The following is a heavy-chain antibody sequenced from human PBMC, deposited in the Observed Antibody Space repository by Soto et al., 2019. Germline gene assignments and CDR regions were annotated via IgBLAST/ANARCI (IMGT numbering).Heavy chain of an antibody. CDR1: GYTFTIYG. Sequence: ASVKVSCKASGYTFTIYGISWVRQAPGQGLEWMGWISAYNGNTNYAQKLQGRVTMTTDTSTSTAYMELRSLRSDDTAVYYCARENGDDYGDYEAYWGQGTLVTVSS. CDR3: ARENGDDYGDYEAY. CDR2: ISAYNGNT. J-gene: IGHJ4*02. D-gene: IGHD4-17*01. V-gene: IGHV1-18*01.